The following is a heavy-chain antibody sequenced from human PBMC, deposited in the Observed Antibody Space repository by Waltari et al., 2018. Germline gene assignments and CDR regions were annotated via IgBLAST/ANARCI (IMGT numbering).Heavy chain of an antibody. Sequence: QLQLQESGPGLVKPSETLSLTCTVPGGSISSRSYYWGWIRQPPGKGLEWIGNIYYSGSTYYNPSLKSRVTISVDTSKNQFSLKLSSVTAADTAVYYCARIVVPAYYYYYMDVWGKGTTVTISS. CDR2: IYYSGST. D-gene: IGHD2-2*01. CDR1: GGSISSRSYY. V-gene: IGHV4-39*07. J-gene: IGHJ6*03. CDR3: ARIVVPAYYYYYMDV.